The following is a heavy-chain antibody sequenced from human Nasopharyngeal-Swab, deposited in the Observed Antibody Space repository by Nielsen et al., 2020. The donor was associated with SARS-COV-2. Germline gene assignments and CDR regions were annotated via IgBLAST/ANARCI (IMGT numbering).Heavy chain of an antibody. CDR3: ARVAPTRIAVAGPYDAFDM. V-gene: IGHV1-69*13. J-gene: IGHJ3*02. D-gene: IGHD6-19*01. Sequence: SVKVSCKASGGTFSSYAISWVRQAPGQGLEWMGGIIPIFGTANYAQKFQGRVTITADESTNTAYMELSSLRSEDTAVYYCARVAPTRIAVAGPYDAFDMWGQGTMVTVSS. CDR2: IIPIFGTA. CDR1: GGTFSSYA.